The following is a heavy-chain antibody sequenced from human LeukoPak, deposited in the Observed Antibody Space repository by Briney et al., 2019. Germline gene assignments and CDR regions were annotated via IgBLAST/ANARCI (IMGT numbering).Heavy chain of an antibody. CDR1: GFTFSSYW. J-gene: IGHJ3*02. CDR2: IKQDGSEK. V-gene: IGHV3-7*01. Sequence: PGGSLRLSCAASGFTFSSYWMSWVRQAPGKGLEWVANIKQDGSEKYYVDSVKGRFTISRDNAKNSLYLQMNSLRAEDTAVYYCAREGRELLPDDAFDIWGQGTMVTVSS. CDR3: AREGRELLPDDAFDI. D-gene: IGHD1-26*01.